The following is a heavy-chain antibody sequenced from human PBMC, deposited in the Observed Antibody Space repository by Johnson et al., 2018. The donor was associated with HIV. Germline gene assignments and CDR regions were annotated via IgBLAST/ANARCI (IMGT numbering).Heavy chain of an antibody. D-gene: IGHD3-10*01. CDR2: ISYDGSNK. CDR1: GFTFSSYA. J-gene: IGHJ3*02. Sequence: QVHLVESGGGVVQPGRSLSLSCAASGFTFSSYAIHSVRQAPGKGLEWVAVISYDGSNKYYADSVKGRFTISRDNSKNTLYLQMNSLRAEDTAVYYCARESPSGGGNDAFDIWGQGTMVTVSS. V-gene: IGHV3-30*04. CDR3: ARESPSGGGNDAFDI.